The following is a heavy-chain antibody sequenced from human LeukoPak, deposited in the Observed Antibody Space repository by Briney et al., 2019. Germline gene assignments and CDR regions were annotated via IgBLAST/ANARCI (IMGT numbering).Heavy chain of an antibody. J-gene: IGHJ6*02. V-gene: IGHV4-4*02. Sequence: SSGTLSLTCSVSGASISRAAWWGWVRQSPGKGLEWIGEIYHSGSTNYNPSLKSRLTISVDKSKNQFSLKLSSVTAADTAVYYCAQGHCVSTSCYAGGYYYYGMDVWGQGATVTVSS. CDR1: GASISRAAW. D-gene: IGHD2-2*01. CDR3: AQGHCVSTSCYAGGYYYYGMDV. CDR2: IYHSGST.